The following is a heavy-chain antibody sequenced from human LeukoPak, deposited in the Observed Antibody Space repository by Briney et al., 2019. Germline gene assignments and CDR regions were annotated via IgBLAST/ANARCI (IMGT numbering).Heavy chain of an antibody. D-gene: IGHD6-19*01. CDR3: ARGGSSGWRTPNDDY. CDR1: GYSFSEYG. J-gene: IGHJ4*02. CDR2: IDCANGNT. V-gene: IGHV1-18*01. Sequence: GASVKVSCKASGYSFSEYGITWVRQAPGQGLEWMGWIDCANGNTYYEQRLQGRVTMTTDTSTTTAYMELRSLRSDDTAVYYCARGGSSGWRTPNDDYWGQGTLVTVSS.